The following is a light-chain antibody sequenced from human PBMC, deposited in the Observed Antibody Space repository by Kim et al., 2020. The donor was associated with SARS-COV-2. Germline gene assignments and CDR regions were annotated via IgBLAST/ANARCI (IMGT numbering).Light chain of an antibody. V-gene: IGLV1-40*01. Sequence: VTIACTGGSSNIGAGNDVPWYQQLPGTAPKLLIYGNSNRPSGVPDRFSGSKSGTSASLAITGLQAEDEADYYCQSYDSSLSGSGVFGGGTQLTVL. CDR3: QSYDSSLSGSGV. CDR2: GNS. CDR1: SSNIGAGND. J-gene: IGLJ2*01.